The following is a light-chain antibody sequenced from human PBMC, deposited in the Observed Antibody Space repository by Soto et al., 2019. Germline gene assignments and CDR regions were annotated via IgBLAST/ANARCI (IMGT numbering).Light chain of an antibody. J-gene: IGKJ4*01. CDR1: QSISSW. CDR2: KAS. Sequence: DIQMTQSPSTLSASVGDRVTITCRASQSISSWLAWYQQKPGKAPKLLIYKASSLKSGVPSRFSGSGSGTEFTLIISRLPPDDFATYYCQQYNRYSTFGGGTKVEIK. CDR3: QQYNRYST. V-gene: IGKV1-5*03.